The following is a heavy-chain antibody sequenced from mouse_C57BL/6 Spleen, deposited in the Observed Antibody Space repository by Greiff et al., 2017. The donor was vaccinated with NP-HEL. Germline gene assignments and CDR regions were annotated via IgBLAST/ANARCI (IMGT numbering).Heavy chain of an antibody. CDR1: GFTFSDYG. V-gene: IGHV5-17*01. Sequence: EVMLVESGGGLVKPGGSLKLSCAASGFTFSDYGMHWVRQAPEKGLEWVAYISSGSSTIYYADTVKGRFTISRDNAKNTLFLQMTSLRSEDTAMYYCARSNDYDGYAMDYWGQGTSVTVSS. CDR3: ARSNDYDGYAMDY. J-gene: IGHJ4*01. CDR2: ISSGSSTI. D-gene: IGHD2-4*01.